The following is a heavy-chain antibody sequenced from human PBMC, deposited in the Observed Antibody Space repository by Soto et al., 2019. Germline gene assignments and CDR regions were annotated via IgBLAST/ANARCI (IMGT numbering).Heavy chain of an antibody. CDR3: ARDWSYDLGNWFDP. V-gene: IGHV1-2*04. CDR2: INPNSGGT. CDR1: GYTFTGYY. D-gene: IGHD3-3*01. Sequence: ASVKVSCKASGYTFTGYYMHWVRQAPGQGLEWMGWINPNSGGTNYAQKFQGWVTMTRDTSISTAYMELSRLRSDDTAVYYCARDWSYDLGNWFDPWGQGTLVTVSS. J-gene: IGHJ5*02.